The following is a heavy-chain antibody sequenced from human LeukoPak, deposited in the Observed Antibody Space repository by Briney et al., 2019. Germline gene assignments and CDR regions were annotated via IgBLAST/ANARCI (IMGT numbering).Heavy chain of an antibody. V-gene: IGHV3-30*02. CDR2: IRYDGSNK. J-gene: IGHJ5*02. CDR1: GFTFSSYG. Sequence: GGSLRLSCAASGFTFSSYGMHWVRQAPGKGLEWVAFIRYDGSNKYYADSVKGRFTISRDNSKNTLYLQMNSLRAEDTAVYYCAKNTGGYCSSTSCYPGWLDPWGQGTLVTVSS. D-gene: IGHD2-2*01. CDR3: AKNTGGYCSSTSCYPGWLDP.